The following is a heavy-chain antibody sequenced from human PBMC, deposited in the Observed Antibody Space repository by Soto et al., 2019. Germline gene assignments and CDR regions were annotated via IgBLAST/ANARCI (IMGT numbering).Heavy chain of an antibody. J-gene: IGHJ4*02. V-gene: IGHV1-69*01. D-gene: IGHD3-3*01. CDR2: IIPIFGTA. CDR1: GGTFSSYA. Sequence: QVQLVQSGAEVKKPGSSVKVSCKASGGTFSSYAISWVRQAPGQGLEWMGGIIPIFGTANYAQKFQGRVTITADESTRTAYMELSSLRSEDTAVYYCARSHPYYDFWSGYYFDYWGQGTLVTVSS. CDR3: ARSHPYYDFWSGYYFDY.